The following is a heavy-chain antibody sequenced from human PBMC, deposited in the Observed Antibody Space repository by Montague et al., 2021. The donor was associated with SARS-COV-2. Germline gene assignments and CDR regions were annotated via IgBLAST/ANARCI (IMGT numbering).Heavy chain of an antibody. Sequence: SLRLSCAASGFTFSRYAMHWVRQAPGKGLEWVSFISDDGDTTYYVDSVKGRFTISRDNSYSSLYLEMNSLRPEDTGVYYCARNWAFDYWGQGTLVTVSS. CDR1: GFTFSRYA. D-gene: IGHD7-27*01. J-gene: IGHJ4*02. V-gene: IGHV3-30-3*01. CDR3: ARNWAFDY. CDR2: ISDDGDTT.